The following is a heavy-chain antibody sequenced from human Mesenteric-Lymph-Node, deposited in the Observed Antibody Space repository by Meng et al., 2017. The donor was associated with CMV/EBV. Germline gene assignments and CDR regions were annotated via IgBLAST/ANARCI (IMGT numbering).Heavy chain of an antibody. Sequence: GESLKISCVTSGFTFSSYGMHWVRPAPGKGLEWVTFIRYDGTEKYYADLVKGRFTISRDNSKNTLYLQLSSLRPEDSAIYYCANTFWPGSSSSPVDYWGQGTLVTVSS. CDR2: IRYDGTEK. CDR1: GFTFSSYG. J-gene: IGHJ4*02. CDR3: ANTFWPGSSSSPVDY. D-gene: IGHD6-6*01. V-gene: IGHV3-30*02.